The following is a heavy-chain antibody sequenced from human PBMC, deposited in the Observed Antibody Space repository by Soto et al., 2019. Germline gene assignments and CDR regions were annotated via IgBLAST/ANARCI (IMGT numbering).Heavy chain of an antibody. V-gene: IGHV3-33*01. CDR3: ARDRYYYDSSGYYRYYFDY. CDR2: IWYDGSNK. D-gene: IGHD3-22*01. CDR1: GFTFSSYG. Sequence: GGSLRLSCAASGFTFSSYGMHWVRQAPGKGLEWVAVIWYDGSNKYYADSVKGRFTISRDNSKNTLYLQMNSLRAEDTAVYYCARDRYYYDSSGYYRYYFDYWGQGTLVTVSS. J-gene: IGHJ4*02.